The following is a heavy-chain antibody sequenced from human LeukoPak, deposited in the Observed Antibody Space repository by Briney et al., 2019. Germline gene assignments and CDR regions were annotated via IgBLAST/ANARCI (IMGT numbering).Heavy chain of an antibody. Sequence: PSQTLSLTCAVSGGSITSGAYSWSWIRQPPGKGLEWIGNIYHSGSTYYNPSLKSRVTISVDTSENQFSLKLSSVIAADTAVYYCARGRRNWFDPWGQGTLVTVSS. CDR3: ARGRRNWFDP. CDR1: GGSITSGAYS. CDR2: IYHSGST. V-gene: IGHV4-30-2*01. J-gene: IGHJ5*02.